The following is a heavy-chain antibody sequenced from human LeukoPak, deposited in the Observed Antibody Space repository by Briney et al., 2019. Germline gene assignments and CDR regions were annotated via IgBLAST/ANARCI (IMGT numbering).Heavy chain of an antibody. CDR3: ARGNYYDSSGIDY. Sequence: SETLSLTCTVSGYSISSGYYWSWIRQPPGKGLEWIGYIYYSGSTNYNPSLKSRVTISVDTSKNQFSLKLSSVTAADRAVYYCARGNYYDSSGIDYWGQGTLVTVSS. V-gene: IGHV4-61*01. CDR1: GYSISSGYY. CDR2: IYYSGST. J-gene: IGHJ4*02. D-gene: IGHD3-22*01.